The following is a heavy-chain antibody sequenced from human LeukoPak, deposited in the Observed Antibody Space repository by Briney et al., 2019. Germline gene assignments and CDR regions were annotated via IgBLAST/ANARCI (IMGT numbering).Heavy chain of an antibody. CDR1: GFTFRSYA. J-gene: IGHJ4*02. Sequence: GGSLRLSCAASGFTFRSYAMSWVRQAPGKGLDWVSTITDSGGTTYYADSADSVKGRLTISRDNSKNTLYLQMNSLRAEDTAVYYCAREMATIRYFDYWGQGTLVTVSS. D-gene: IGHD5-24*01. CDR3: AREMATIRYFDY. V-gene: IGHV3-23*01. CDR2: ITDSGGTT.